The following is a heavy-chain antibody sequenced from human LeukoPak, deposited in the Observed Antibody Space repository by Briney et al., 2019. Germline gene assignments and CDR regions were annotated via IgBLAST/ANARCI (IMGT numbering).Heavy chain of an antibody. CDR1: GYTFTGYY. J-gene: IGHJ4*02. CDR3: ARWGVLEWLLWSPEPGGGPYYFDY. V-gene: IGHV1-2*02. CDR2: INPNSGGT. Sequence: GASVKVSCKASGYTFTGYYMHWVRQAPGQGLEWMGWINPNSGGTNYAQKFRGRVTMTRDTSISTAYMELSRLRSDDTAVYYCARWGVLEWLLWSPEPGGGPYYFDYWGQGTLVTVSS. D-gene: IGHD3-3*01.